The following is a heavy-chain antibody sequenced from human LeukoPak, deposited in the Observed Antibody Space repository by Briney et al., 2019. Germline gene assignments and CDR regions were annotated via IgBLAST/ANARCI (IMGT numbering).Heavy chain of an antibody. CDR3: ATDRYWYFEV. Sequence: SETLSLTCTVSGDSIRRYYLSWIRQSAGKGLKWIGRIDKTGITTYNPFLKSRVTVSVDRSKNQLSLNLTSVTAADTAVYYCATDRYWYFEVWGRGTLVTVSS. V-gene: IGHV4-4*07. J-gene: IGHJ2*01. CDR1: GDSIRRYY. CDR2: IDKTGIT.